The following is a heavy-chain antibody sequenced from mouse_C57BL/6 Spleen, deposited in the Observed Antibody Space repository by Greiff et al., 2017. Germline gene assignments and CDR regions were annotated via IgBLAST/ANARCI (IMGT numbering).Heavy chain of an antibody. CDR3: AREVLRYYFDY. CDR2: IDPSDSYT. V-gene: IGHV1-50*01. CDR1: GYTFTSYW. J-gene: IGHJ2*01. D-gene: IGHD1-1*01. Sequence: QVQLQQPGAELVKPGASVKLSCKASGYTFTSYWMQWVKQRPGRGLEWIGEIDPSDSYTNYNQKFKGKATLTVDTSSSTAYMQLSSLTSEDSAVYYCAREVLRYYFDYWGQGTTLTVSS.